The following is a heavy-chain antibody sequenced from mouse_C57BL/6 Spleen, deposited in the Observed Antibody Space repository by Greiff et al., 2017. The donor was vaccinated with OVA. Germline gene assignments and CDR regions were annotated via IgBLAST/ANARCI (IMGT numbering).Heavy chain of an antibody. CDR1: GYTFTDYN. Sequence: VQLQQSGPELVKPGASVKIPCKASGYTFTDYNMDWVKQSHGKSLEWIGDINPNNGGTIYNQKFKGKATLTVDKSSSTAYMELRSLTSEDTAVYYCARWDDGYPWYFDVWGTGTTVTVSS. D-gene: IGHD2-3*01. CDR2: INPNNGGT. J-gene: IGHJ1*03. V-gene: IGHV1-18*01. CDR3: ARWDDGYPWYFDV.